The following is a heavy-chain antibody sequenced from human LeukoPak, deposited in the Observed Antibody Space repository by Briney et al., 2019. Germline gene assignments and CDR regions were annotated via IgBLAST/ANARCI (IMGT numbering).Heavy chain of an antibody. V-gene: IGHV3-21*01. CDR2: ISSSAVYM. Sequence: GGSLRLSCAASGFNFSAYTVNWVREAPGQGLEWVSSISSSAVYMYYADSVKGRFTISRDNAKNSLYLQVNSLRVEDTAVYYCARDAGDGLGYWGQGTLVTVSS. CDR3: ARDAGDGLGY. J-gene: IGHJ4*02. CDR1: GFNFSAYT. D-gene: IGHD7-27*01.